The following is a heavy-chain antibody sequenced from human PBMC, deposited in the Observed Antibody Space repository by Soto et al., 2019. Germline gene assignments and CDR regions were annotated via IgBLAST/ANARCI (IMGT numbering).Heavy chain of an antibody. D-gene: IGHD2-2*01. J-gene: IGHJ5*02. V-gene: IGHV1-18*01. CDR1: GYTFTSYG. CDR3: ARDVAQLLIVSWFDP. Sequence: GASVKVSCKASGYTFTSYGISWVRQAPGQGLEWMGWISACNGNTNYAQKLQGRVTMTTDTSTSTAYMELRSLRSDDTAVYYCARDVAQLLIVSWFDPWGQGTLVTVSS. CDR2: ISACNGNT.